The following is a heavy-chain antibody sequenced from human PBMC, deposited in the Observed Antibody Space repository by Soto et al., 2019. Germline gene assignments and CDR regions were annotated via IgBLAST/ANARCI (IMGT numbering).Heavy chain of an antibody. J-gene: IGHJ6*03. CDR1: GGSIRSYY. Sequence: QVQLQESGPGLVKPSETLSLTCTVSGGSIRSYYWSWIRQPPGKGLERHGYIYYSGSTNYNPSLKSRVTISVYTSKNKFSLKLSSVTAADTAVYYCAGTTIFGVVTNYYYYYMDVWGKGTTVTVSS. CDR2: IYYSGST. V-gene: IGHV4-59*08. D-gene: IGHD3-3*01. CDR3: AGTTIFGVVTNYYYYYMDV.